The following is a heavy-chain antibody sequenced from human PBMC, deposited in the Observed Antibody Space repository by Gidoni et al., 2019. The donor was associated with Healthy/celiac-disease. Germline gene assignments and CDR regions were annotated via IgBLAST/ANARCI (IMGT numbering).Heavy chain of an antibody. J-gene: IGHJ4*02. V-gene: IGHV3-30*18. D-gene: IGHD6-13*01. Sequence: QVQLVESGGGVVQPGRSLRLSCAASGFTFSSYGMHWVRQAPGKGLEWGAVISYDGSNKYYADSVKGRFTISRDNSKNTLYLQMNSLRAEDTAVYYCAKDRGPTFPGIAAAGPDLGGYWGQGTLVTVSS. CDR3: AKDRGPTFPGIAAAGPDLGGY. CDR1: GFTFSSYG. CDR2: ISYDGSNK.